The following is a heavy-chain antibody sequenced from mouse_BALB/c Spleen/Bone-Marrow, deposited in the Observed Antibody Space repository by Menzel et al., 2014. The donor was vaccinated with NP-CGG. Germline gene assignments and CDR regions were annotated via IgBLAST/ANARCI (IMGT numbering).Heavy chain of an antibody. Sequence: EVKVEESGGGLVQPGGSLKLSCAASGFTLSSYGMSWVRQTPDKRLELVASINSNGGSTYYPDSVKGRFTISKDNAKDTLYLQMSSLKSEDTAMYYCARVWYFDYWGQGTSLTVSS. J-gene: IGHJ2*03. CDR2: INSNGGST. CDR1: GFTLSSYG. V-gene: IGHV5-6-3*01. CDR3: ARVWYFDY.